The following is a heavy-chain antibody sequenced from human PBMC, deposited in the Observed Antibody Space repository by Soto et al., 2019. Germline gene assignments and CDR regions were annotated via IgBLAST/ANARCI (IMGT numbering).Heavy chain of an antibody. V-gene: IGHV1-3*01. J-gene: IGHJ6*02. CDR3: ARSGYSSSWYNYYYGMDV. CDR2: INAGNGNT. Sequence: VASVKVSCKASGYTFTSYAMHWVRQAPGQWLEWMGWINAGNGNTKYSQKFQGRVTITRDTSASTAYMELSSLRSEDTAVYYCARSGYSSSWYNYYYGMDVWGQGTTVTVSS. D-gene: IGHD6-13*01. CDR1: GYTFTSYA.